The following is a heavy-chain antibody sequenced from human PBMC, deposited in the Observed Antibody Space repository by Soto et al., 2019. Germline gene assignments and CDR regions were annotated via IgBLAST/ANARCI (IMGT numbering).Heavy chain of an antibody. D-gene: IGHD4-17*01. V-gene: IGHV4-59*01. Sequence: SETLSLTCTVSGGTISSWYWSWIRQPPGKGLEWIGYIYYSGSTNCNPSLKSRVTISVDTSKNQFSLKLSSVTAADTAVYYCARAYGDYVFDYWGQGTLVTVSS. J-gene: IGHJ4*02. CDR3: ARAYGDYVFDY. CDR1: GGTISSWY. CDR2: IYYSGST.